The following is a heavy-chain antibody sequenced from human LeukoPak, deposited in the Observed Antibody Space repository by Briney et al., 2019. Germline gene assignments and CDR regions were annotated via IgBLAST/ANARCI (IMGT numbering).Heavy chain of an antibody. D-gene: IGHD3-10*01. V-gene: IGHV3-30*03. J-gene: IGHJ6*02. Sequence: GRSLRLSCAASGFTFSSYGMHWVRQAPGKGLEWVAVISYDGSNKYYADSVKGRFTISRDNSKNTLYLQMNSLRAEDTAVYYCARDRGSGSYSSPYYYYYGMDVWGQGTTVTVSS. CDR3: ARDRGSGSYSSPYYYYYGMDV. CDR1: GFTFSSYG. CDR2: ISYDGSNK.